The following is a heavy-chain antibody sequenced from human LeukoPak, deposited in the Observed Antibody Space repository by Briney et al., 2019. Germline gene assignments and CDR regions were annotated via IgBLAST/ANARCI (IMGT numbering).Heavy chain of an antibody. Sequence: GGSLRLSCAASGFTFSSYSMNWVRQAPGKGLEWVSSISSSSSYIYYADSVKGRFSISRDNAKNSLYLQMNSLRAEDTAVYYCARVGAHDAFDIWGQGTMVTVSS. CDR1: GFTFSSYS. D-gene: IGHD3-16*01. J-gene: IGHJ3*02. CDR3: ARVGAHDAFDI. V-gene: IGHV3-21*01. CDR2: ISSSSSYI.